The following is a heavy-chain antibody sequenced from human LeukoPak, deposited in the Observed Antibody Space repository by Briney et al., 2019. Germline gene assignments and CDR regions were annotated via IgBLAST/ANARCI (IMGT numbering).Heavy chain of an antibody. CDR2: ISAYNGNT. V-gene: IGHV1-18*01. CDR1: GYTFTSCG. D-gene: IGHD3-10*01. J-gene: IGHJ4*02. CDR3: ARAYYGSGSYYNYFDY. Sequence: ASVKVSCKASGYTFTSCGISWVRQAPGQGLEWMGWISAYNGNTNCAQKLQGRVTMTTDTSTSTAYMELRSLRSDDTAVYYCARAYYGSGSYYNYFDYWGQGTLVTVSS.